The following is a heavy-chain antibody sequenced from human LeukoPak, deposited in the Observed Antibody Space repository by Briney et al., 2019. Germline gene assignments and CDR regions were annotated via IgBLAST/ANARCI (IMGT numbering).Heavy chain of an antibody. V-gene: IGHV4-39*01. CDR2: IYYNGST. CDR3: ARNPDYYDSGSYYNSAFDI. CDR1: GGSISSSSYY. D-gene: IGHD3-10*01. Sequence: ADTLSLTCTVSGGSISSSSYYWGWIRQPPGKGLEWIVCIYYNGSTYYNSSLKSRVTISVDTSKNQFSLKLSSETAADTAVYYCARNPDYYDSGSYYNSAFDIWSQGTLVTVSS. J-gene: IGHJ3*02.